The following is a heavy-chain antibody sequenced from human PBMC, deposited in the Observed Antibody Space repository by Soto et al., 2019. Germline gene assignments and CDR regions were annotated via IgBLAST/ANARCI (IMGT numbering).Heavy chain of an antibody. J-gene: IGHJ4*02. Sequence: QVQLQQWGAGLLKPSETLSLNCAVNGGSLSGYYWSWIRQPPGKGLEWIGEIKDGGRTNYSPSLTGRAHISSDTSNNQFSLRLYSVTAADTGVYYCARGQEGVVATHWDQGTLVTVSS. D-gene: IGHD5-12*01. CDR3: ARGQEGVVATH. CDR2: IKDGGRT. CDR1: GGSLSGYY. V-gene: IGHV4-34*01.